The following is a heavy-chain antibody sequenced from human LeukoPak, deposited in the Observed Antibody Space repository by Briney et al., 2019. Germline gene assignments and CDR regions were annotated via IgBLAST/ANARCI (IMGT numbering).Heavy chain of an antibody. Sequence: ASVKVSCKASGGTFSSYAISWVRQAPGQGLEWMGRIIPILGIANYAQKFQGRVTITADKSTSTAYMKLSSLRSEDTAVYYCARASALDAFDIWGQGTMVTVSS. D-gene: IGHD6-6*01. CDR2: IIPILGIA. J-gene: IGHJ3*02. V-gene: IGHV1-69*04. CDR3: ARASALDAFDI. CDR1: GGTFSSYA.